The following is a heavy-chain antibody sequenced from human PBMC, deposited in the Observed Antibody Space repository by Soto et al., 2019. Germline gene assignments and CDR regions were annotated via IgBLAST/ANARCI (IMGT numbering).Heavy chain of an antibody. J-gene: IGHJ4*02. D-gene: IGHD6-13*01. CDR2: IIPIFGTA. Sequence: SVKVSCKASGGTFSSYAISWVRQAPGQGLEWMGGIIPIFGTANYAQKFQGRVTITADKSTSTAYMELSSLRSEDTAVYYCARGGEAAAGIDYWGQGTMVTVYS. V-gene: IGHV1-69*06. CDR1: GGTFSSYA. CDR3: ARGGEAAAGIDY.